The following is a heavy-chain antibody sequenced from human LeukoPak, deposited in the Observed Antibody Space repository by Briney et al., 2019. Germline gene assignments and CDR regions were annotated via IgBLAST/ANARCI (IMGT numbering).Heavy chain of an antibody. J-gene: IGHJ4*02. CDR1: RFTFSDYY. D-gene: IGHD6-13*01. Sequence: GGSLRLSCAASRFTFSDYYMSWVRQAPGKGLELVSYISSSGNTIYYADSVKGRLTTSRDNAKNSLCLQMNSLRAEDTAVYYCAREGIWQQLDGYYFDRWGQGTLVTVSS. CDR2: ISSSGNTI. V-gene: IGHV3-11*04. CDR3: AREGIWQQLDGYYFDR.